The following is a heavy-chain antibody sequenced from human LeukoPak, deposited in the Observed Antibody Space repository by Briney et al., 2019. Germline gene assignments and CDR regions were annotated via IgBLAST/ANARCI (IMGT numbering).Heavy chain of an antibody. Sequence: GGSLRLSCAASGFTFSSYAMSWVRQAPGKGLEWVSAISGSGGSTYYADSVKGRFTISRDNSKNTLYLQMNSLRAGDTAVYYCAKDRTEEYYYDSSGSKDHWGQGTLVTVSS. V-gene: IGHV3-23*01. CDR1: GFTFSSYA. D-gene: IGHD3-22*01. CDR2: ISGSGGST. CDR3: AKDRTEEYYYDSSGSKDH. J-gene: IGHJ4*02.